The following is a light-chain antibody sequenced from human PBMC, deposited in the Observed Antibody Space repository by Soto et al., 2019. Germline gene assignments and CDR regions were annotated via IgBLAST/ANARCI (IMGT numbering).Light chain of an antibody. Sequence: QSVLTQPASVSGCPGQAITVSCSGTSSDIGAHNFVSWYQQHPGKAPKLIIYEVINRPSGVSDRFSGSKSGNTASLTISGLQSEDEADYYCNSYTTSNTFVFGSGTKV. CDR2: EVI. CDR1: SSDIGAHNF. CDR3: NSYTTSNTFV. J-gene: IGLJ6*01. V-gene: IGLV2-14*03.